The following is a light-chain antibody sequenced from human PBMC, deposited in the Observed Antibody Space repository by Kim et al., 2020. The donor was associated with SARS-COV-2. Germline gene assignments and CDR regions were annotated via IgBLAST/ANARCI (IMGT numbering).Light chain of an antibody. V-gene: IGLV1-40*01. J-gene: IGLJ3*02. CDR2: GNS. CDR1: SSNIGAGYD. Sequence: QRVTISCTGCSSNIGAGYDVHWYQQLPGTAPKLLIYGNSNRPSGVPDRFSGSKSGTSASLAITGLQAEDEADYYCQSYDSSLSGSVFGGGTQLTVL. CDR3: QSYDSSLSGSV.